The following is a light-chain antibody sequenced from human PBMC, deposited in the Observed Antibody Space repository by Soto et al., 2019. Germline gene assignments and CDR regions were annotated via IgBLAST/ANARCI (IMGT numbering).Light chain of an antibody. J-gene: IGLJ1*01. CDR3: SSYTTSSTLLYV. V-gene: IGLV2-14*01. Sequence: QSALTQPASVSGSPGQSITISCTGTSSDVGGYNSVSWYQQPPGKAPKLMIYEVSNRPSGVSNRFSGSKSGNTASLTISGLQAEDEADYYCSSYTTSSTLLYVFGTGTKLTVL. CDR1: SSDVGGYNS. CDR2: EVS.